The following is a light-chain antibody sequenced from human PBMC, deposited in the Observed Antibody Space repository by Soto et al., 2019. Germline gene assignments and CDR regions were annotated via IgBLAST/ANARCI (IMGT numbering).Light chain of an antibody. V-gene: IGKV1-5*01. J-gene: IGKJ4*02. Sequence: DIQMSMSPATLSSSIRDRVTITCRARQSISSCLAWYQQKPGKAPKLLIYDASSLESGVPSRFSGSGSGTEFTLTISSLQPDDVAIYYCQQYTSYSPDTFGEGTKVDI. CDR2: DAS. CDR3: QQYTSYSPDT. CDR1: QSISSC.